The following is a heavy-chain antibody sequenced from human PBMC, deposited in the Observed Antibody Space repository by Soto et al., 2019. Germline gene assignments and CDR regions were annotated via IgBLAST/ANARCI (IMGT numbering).Heavy chain of an antibody. D-gene: IGHD6-19*01. J-gene: IGHJ4*02. Sequence: DVQLVESGGGLVQPGGSLRLSCEASEYTFSSLWMNWVRQAPGKGLEWVAIIEQNGGERNYLDSVKGRFTISRDNAKKSVNSRRAEDTALYYCVGSYGWLPEYWGQGTLVIVSS. CDR1: EYTFSSLW. V-gene: IGHV3-7*05. CDR2: IEQNGGER. CDR3: VGSYGWLPEY.